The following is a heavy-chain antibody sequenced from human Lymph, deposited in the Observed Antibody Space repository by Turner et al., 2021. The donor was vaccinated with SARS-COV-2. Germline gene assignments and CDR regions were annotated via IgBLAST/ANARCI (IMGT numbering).Heavy chain of an antibody. V-gene: IGHV5-51*01. CDR1: GYSFTTYW. CDR3: AGREWGGSLGHIDY. Sequence: EVQLVQSGAEVKKPGESLTISCGPSGYSFTTYWIGWVRQMPGKGLEWMGIIYPGGSDTRYSPSFQGQVTISADKSISTAYLQWSSLKASDAAMYYCAGREWGGSLGHIDYWGQGTLVTVSS. J-gene: IGHJ4*02. CDR2: IYPGGSDT. D-gene: IGHD3-3*01.